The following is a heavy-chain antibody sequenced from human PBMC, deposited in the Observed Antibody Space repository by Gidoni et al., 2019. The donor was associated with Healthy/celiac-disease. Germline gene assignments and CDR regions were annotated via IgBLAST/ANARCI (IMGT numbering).Heavy chain of an antibody. CDR2: ISGSGGRT. Sequence: EVQLLESGGGLVQPGGSLRLSCAASGLTFSSHAMSWVRPAPGKGLEWVSAISGSGGRTYYADSVKGRFTISRDNSKNTLYLQMNSLRAEDTAVYYCAKGGIAARALSGYWGQGTLVTVSS. D-gene: IGHD6-6*01. J-gene: IGHJ4*02. CDR3: AKGGIAARALSGY. CDR1: GLTFSSHA. V-gene: IGHV3-23*01.